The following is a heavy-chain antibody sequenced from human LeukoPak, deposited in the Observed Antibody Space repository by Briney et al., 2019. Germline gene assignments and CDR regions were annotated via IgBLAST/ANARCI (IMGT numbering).Heavy chain of an antibody. V-gene: IGHV3-48*04. D-gene: IGHD5-18*01. CDR2: ISSSSSTI. CDR3: ARDGGYSYGPVFVFDY. CDR1: GFTFSSYS. Sequence: QPGGSLRLSCAASGFTFSSYSMNWVRQAPGKGLEWVSYISSSSSTIYYADSVKGRFTISRDNAKNSLYLQMNGLRAEDTAVYYCARDGGYSYGPVFVFDYWGQGTLVTVSS. J-gene: IGHJ4*02.